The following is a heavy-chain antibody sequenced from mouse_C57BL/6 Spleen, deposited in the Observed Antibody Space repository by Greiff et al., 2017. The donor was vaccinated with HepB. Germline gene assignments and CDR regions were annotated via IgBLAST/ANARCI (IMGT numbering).Heavy chain of an antibody. V-gene: IGHV1-82*01. CDR1: GYAFSSSW. D-gene: IGHD1-1*01. CDR3: AGRDGSDAMDD. CDR2: IYPGDGDT. J-gene: IGHJ4*01. Sequence: QVQLQQSGPELVKPGASVKISCKASGYAFSSSWMNWVKQRPGKGLEWIGRIYPGDGDTNYNGKFKGKATLTADKSSSTAYMQLSSLTSEDSAVYFCAGRDGSDAMDDWGQGTSVTVSS.